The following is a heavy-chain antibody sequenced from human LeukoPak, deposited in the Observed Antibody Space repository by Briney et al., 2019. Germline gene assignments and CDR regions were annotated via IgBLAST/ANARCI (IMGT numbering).Heavy chain of an antibody. V-gene: IGHV4-59*08. Sequence: SETLSLTCTVSSGSISLYYWSWIRQPPEKGLEWIGYIYYTGSTNYDPSLKSRLTMSVDTSKNQFALNLSTVSGADKDLYYCARTYGDPRRGYFVYWGQGTLVTVSS. CDR1: SGSISLYY. CDR2: IYYTGST. CDR3: ARTYGDPRRGYFVY. D-gene: IGHD4-17*01. J-gene: IGHJ4*02.